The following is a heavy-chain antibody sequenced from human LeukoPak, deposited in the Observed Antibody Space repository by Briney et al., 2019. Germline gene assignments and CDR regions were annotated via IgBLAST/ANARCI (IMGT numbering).Heavy chain of an antibody. V-gene: IGHV3-21*01. CDR1: GFTFSSYS. Sequence: GGSLRLSCAASGFTFSSYSMNWVRQAPGKGLEGVSSISSSSSYIYYADSVKGRFTISRDNAKNSLYLQMNSLRAEDTAVYYCARGTSSTLFQHWGQGTLVSVSS. D-gene: IGHD6-13*01. CDR2: ISSSSSYI. CDR3: ARGTSSTLFQH. J-gene: IGHJ1*01.